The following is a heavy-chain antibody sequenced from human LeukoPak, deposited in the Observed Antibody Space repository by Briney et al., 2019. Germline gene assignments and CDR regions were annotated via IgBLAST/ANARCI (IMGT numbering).Heavy chain of an antibody. Sequence: SETLSLTCTVSGGSISRYYWSWIRQSPGRGLELIAYIHYSGTTNYNPSLKSRVTISVDTSKNQFSLKLSSVTAADTAVYYCARGNYRGYYFDYWGQGTLVTVSS. D-gene: IGHD4-11*01. J-gene: IGHJ4*02. CDR3: ARGNYRGYYFDY. CDR2: IHYSGTT. V-gene: IGHV4-59*08. CDR1: GGSISRYY.